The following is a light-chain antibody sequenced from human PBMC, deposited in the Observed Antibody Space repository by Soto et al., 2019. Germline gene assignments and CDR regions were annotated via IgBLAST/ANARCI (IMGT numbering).Light chain of an antibody. V-gene: IGLV1-40*01. Sequence: QAVVTQPPSVSGAPGQRVTISCTGSSSNIGAGYDVHWYQQLPGTAPKLLIYANDNRPSGVPDRFSGSRSGTSASLAISGLQAEDEADYYCQSSDSSLSGNLLFGGGTKLTVL. CDR2: AND. CDR1: SSNIGAGYD. CDR3: QSSDSSLSGNLL. J-gene: IGLJ2*01.